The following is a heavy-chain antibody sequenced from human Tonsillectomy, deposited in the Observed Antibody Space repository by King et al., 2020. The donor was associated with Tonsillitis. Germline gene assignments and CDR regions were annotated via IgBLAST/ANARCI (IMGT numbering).Heavy chain of an antibody. CDR3: ARGGGLGWYFDL. Sequence: VQLQESGPGLVKPSETLSLTCTVSGGSIRNHDWIWIRESAWRGLDWIGRIYISVTTNYNPSQQSRVTMSVDTAKTQFSLRLTTVTAADTAVYYCARGGGLGWYFDLWGRGTLVTVSS. V-gene: IGHV4-4*07. CDR1: GGSIRNHD. CDR2: IYISVTT. J-gene: IGHJ2*01. D-gene: IGHD3/OR15-3a*01.